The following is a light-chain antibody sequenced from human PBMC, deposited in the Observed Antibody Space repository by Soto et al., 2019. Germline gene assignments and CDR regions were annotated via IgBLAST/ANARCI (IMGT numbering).Light chain of an antibody. CDR1: QTISSW. V-gene: IGKV1-5*03. CDR3: QQYNGLIT. J-gene: IGKJ5*01. CDR2: KGS. Sequence: DIQMTQSPSTLSGSVGDRVTITCRASQTISSWLAWYQQKPGKAPKLLIYKGSTLKSGVPSRFSGSGSGTEFTLTISSLQPDDFATYYCQQYNGLITFGQGTRLEIK.